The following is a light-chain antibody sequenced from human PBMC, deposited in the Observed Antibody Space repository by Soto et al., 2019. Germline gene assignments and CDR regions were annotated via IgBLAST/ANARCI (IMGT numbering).Light chain of an antibody. J-gene: IGLJ1*01. V-gene: IGLV3-21*02. CDR1: NIGRKS. CDR3: HVWDSSSVHYI. Sequence: SYELTQPPSVSVGPGQTARISGGGNNIGRKSVHWYQQKPGRAPVVVVYDDSDRPSGIPERFSGANSGDTATLTISRVEAGDEADYYCHVWDSSSVHYIFGTGTKVTVL. CDR2: DDS.